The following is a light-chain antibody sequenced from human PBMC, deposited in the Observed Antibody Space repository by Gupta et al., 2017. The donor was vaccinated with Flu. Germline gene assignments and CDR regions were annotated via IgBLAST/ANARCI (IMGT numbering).Light chain of an antibody. CDR2: DAS. CDR1: QNVNRY. Sequence: EIVLTQSPATLYLSPGERATLSCRASQNVNRYLAWYQQRPGQAPRLLIYDASDRATGIPARFSGSGSGTDFTLTISSLDPEDFAVYYCQQRSNWLTFGGGTKVEIK. CDR3: QQRSNWLT. J-gene: IGKJ4*01. V-gene: IGKV3-11*01.